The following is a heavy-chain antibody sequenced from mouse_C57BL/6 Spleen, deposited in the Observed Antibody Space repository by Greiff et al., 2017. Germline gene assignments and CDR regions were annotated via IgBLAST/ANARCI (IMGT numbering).Heavy chain of an antibody. CDR2: INYDGSST. D-gene: IGHD1-1*01. J-gene: IGHJ1*03. CDR3: ARGDYYGSSYEWYFDV. Sequence: EVQRVESEGGLVQPGSSMKLSCTASGFTFSDYYMAWVRQVPEKGLEWVANINYDGSSTYYLDSLKSRFIISRDNAKNILYLQMSSLKSEDTATYYCARGDYYGSSYEWYFDVWGTGTTVTVSS. CDR1: GFTFSDYY. V-gene: IGHV5-16*01.